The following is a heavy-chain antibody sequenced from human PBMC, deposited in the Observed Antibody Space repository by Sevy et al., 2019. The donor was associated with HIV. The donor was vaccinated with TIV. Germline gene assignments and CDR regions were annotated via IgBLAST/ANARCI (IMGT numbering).Heavy chain of an antibody. CDR3: ARYCSDGSANNKFDY. D-gene: IGHD3-22*01. CDR1: GFTLSNHW. Sequence: GGSLRLSCAASGFTLSNHWMHWVRQAPGKGLLWISNINTDGSTTYYAYSVKGRFTISRDNAENTLYLQMNRLRAEDTAMYYCARYCSDGSANNKFDYWGQGTLVTVSS. V-gene: IGHV3-74*01. CDR2: INTDGSTT. J-gene: IGHJ4*01.